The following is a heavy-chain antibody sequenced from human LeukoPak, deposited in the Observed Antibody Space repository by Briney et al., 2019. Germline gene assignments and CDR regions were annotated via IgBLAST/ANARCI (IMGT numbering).Heavy chain of an antibody. Sequence: ASVKVSCKASGYTFTSYYMHWVRQAPGQGLEWMGSVNPSGGSTSYAQNFQGRVTMTRDTSTSTVYMELSSLRSEDTAVYYCARAQLPTYHSDIGAYGLWGQGTLVTVSS. V-gene: IGHV1-46*01. J-gene: IGHJ4*02. D-gene: IGHD3-22*01. CDR1: GYTFTSYY. CDR3: ARAQLPTYHSDIGAYGL. CDR2: VNPSGGST.